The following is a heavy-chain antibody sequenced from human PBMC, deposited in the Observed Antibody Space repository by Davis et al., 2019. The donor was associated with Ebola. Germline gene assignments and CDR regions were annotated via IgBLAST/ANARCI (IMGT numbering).Heavy chain of an antibody. CDR1: GFTFSSHA. CDR2: ISGSGGTT. Sequence: GESLKISCAASGFTFSSHAMTWVRQAPGQGLAWVSSISGSGGTTYYADSVKGRFTISRDNSKNTLYLQMNNLRAEDTAMYHCAKGDRTVLYFDTSLDSWGQGILVTVSS. J-gene: IGHJ4*02. CDR3: AKGDRTVLYFDTSLDS. D-gene: IGHD3-22*01. V-gene: IGHV3-23*01.